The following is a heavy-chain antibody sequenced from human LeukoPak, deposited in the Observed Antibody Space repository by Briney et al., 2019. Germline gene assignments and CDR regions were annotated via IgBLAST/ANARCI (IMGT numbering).Heavy chain of an antibody. CDR1: GFTFSSYW. J-gene: IGHJ3*02. V-gene: IGHV3-7*01. Sequence: GGSLRLSCAASGFTFSSYWMSWVRQAPGKGLEWVANIKQDGSEKYYVDSVKGRFTISRDNAKNSLYLQMNSLRAEDTAVYYCARGAYGDQELVGSFDIWGQGTMVTVSS. CDR2: IKQDGSEK. D-gene: IGHD4-17*01. CDR3: ARGAYGDQELVGSFDI.